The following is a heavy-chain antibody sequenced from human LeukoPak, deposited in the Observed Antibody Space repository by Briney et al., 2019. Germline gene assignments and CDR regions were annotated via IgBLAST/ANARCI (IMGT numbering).Heavy chain of an antibody. V-gene: IGHV3-23*01. D-gene: IGHD3-22*01. Sequence: GGSLRLSCAASGFTFDDYGMSWVRQAPGKGLEWVSAISGSGGSTYYADSVKGRFTISRDNSKNTLYLQMNSLRAEDTAVYYCASGSGYYWDFDYWGQGTLVTVSS. CDR1: GFTFDDYG. CDR3: ASGSGYYWDFDY. J-gene: IGHJ4*02. CDR2: ISGSGGST.